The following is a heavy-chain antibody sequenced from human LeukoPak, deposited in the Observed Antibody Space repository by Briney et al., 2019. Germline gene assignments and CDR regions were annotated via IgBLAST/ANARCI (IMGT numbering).Heavy chain of an antibody. CDR1: GITFSDYY. CDR2: ISSSGSTI. Sequence: PGGSLRLSCAASGITFSDYYMRWIRQAPGKGLEWVSYISSSGSTIYYADSVKGRFTVSRDNAKNSLYLQMNSLRAEDTAVYYCARAAAASDSSTWGYYYYYYMDVWGKGTTVIVSS. CDR3: ARAAAASDSSTWGYYYYYYMDV. J-gene: IGHJ6*03. V-gene: IGHV3-11*01. D-gene: IGHD6-13*01.